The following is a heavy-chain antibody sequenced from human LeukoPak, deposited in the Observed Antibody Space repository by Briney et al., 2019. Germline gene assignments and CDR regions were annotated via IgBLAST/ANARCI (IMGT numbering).Heavy chain of an antibody. D-gene: IGHD6-19*01. CDR2: IYYSGST. CDR3: ARGRYSSGCDY. Sequence: PSETLSLTCTVPGGSISSSSYYWGWIRQPPGKGLEWIGSIYYSGSTYYNPSLKSRVTISVDTSKKQFSLKLSSVTAADTAVYYCARGRYSSGCDYWGQGTLVTVSS. CDR1: GGSISSSSYY. J-gene: IGHJ4*02. V-gene: IGHV4-39*01.